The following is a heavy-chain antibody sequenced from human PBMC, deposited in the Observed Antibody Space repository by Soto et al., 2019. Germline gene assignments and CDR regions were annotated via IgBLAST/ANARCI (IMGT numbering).Heavy chain of an antibody. CDR3: ARVPRIAAAGTRAPYYYYGMDV. J-gene: IGHJ6*02. V-gene: IGHV4-31*03. Sequence: SETVSLTCTVSGCCISSGGYYWSWIRQHPGKGLEWIGYIYYSGSTYYNPSLKSRVTLSVDTSKNQFSLKLSSVTAADTAVYYCARVPRIAAAGTRAPYYYYGMDVWGQGTTVT. CDR1: GCCISSGGYY. CDR2: IYYSGST. D-gene: IGHD6-13*01.